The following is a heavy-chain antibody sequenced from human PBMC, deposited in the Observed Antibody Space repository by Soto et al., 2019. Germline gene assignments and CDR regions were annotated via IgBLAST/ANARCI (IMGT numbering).Heavy chain of an antibody. CDR1: GGSIISGDYS. V-gene: IGHV4-30-2*01. D-gene: IGHD3-16*01. Sequence: PXETLSLNCAVSGGSIISGDYSWSWIRQTPGKGLEWIGYIYPTGKTYYNPSLENRVTISIDTSKNQFSLQLTSVTAADTAVYYCARAPPGPAPRWGVWGHGSTVTVSS. J-gene: IGHJ6*02. CDR3: ARAPPGPAPRWGV. CDR2: IYPTGKT.